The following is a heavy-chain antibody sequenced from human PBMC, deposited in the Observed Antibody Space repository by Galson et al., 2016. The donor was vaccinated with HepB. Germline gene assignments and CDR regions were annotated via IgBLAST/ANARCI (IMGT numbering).Heavy chain of an antibody. CDR3: ARDNYGYGNYLDS. V-gene: IGHV3-30-3*01. J-gene: IGHJ4*02. D-gene: IGHD3-16*01. Sequence: SLRLSCAASGFTFSSHTMHWVRQAPGKGLEWVAVIASDGSRTDYADSVKGRFTITRDIPKNTVFLQMNSLRVIDTAVYYCARDNYGYGNYLDSWGQGTLVTVSS. CDR2: IASDGSRT. CDR1: GFTFSSHT.